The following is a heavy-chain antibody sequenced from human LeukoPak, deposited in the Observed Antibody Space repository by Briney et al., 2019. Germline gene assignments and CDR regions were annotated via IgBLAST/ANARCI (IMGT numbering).Heavy chain of an antibody. CDR1: GFTFSSYS. V-gene: IGHV3-21*01. CDR2: ISSSSSYI. CDR3: ASRGYSGYYNWFDP. Sequence: GGSLRLSCAASGFTFSSYSMNWVRQAPGKGLEWVSSISSSSSYIYYADSVKGRFTISTDNAKNSLYLQMNSLRAEDTAVYYCASRGYSGYYNWFDPWGQGTLVTVSS. D-gene: IGHD5-12*01. J-gene: IGHJ5*02.